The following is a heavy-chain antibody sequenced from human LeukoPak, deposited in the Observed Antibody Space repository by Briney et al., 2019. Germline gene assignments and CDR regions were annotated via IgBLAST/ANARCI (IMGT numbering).Heavy chain of an antibody. CDR1: GGSFSSYY. V-gene: IGHV4-4*07. CDR3: ARHGGPHDYGDYVGAEYYGMDV. Sequence: SETLSLTCTVSGGSFSSYYWTWIRQPAGKGLEWIGRIYNSGTTNYSPSLESRVTISVDTSKNQFSLKLSSVTAADTAVYYCARHGGPHDYGDYVGAEYYGMDVWGQGTTVTVSS. J-gene: IGHJ6*02. D-gene: IGHD4-17*01. CDR2: IYNSGTT.